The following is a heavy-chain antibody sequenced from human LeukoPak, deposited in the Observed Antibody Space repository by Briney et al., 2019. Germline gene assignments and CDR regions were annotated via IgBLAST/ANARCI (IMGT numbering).Heavy chain of an antibody. V-gene: IGHV4-34*01. CDR2: INHSGST. D-gene: IGHD2-2*02. CDR1: GGSFSGYY. Sequence: SETLSLTCAVYGGSFSGYYWSWIRQPPGKGLEWIGEINHSGSTNYNPSLKSRVTISVDTSKNQFSLKLSSVTAADTAVYYCARLYCSSTSCYNLPNWFDPWGQGALVTVSS. CDR3: ARLYCSSTSCYNLPNWFDP. J-gene: IGHJ5*02.